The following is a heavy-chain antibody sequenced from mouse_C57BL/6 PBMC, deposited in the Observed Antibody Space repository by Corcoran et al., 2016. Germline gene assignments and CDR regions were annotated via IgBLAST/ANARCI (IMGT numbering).Heavy chain of an antibody. V-gene: IGHV9-3*01. CDR2: INTYSGVP. Sequence: QIQLVQSGPELKKPGETVKISCKASGYTFTTYGMSWVKQAPGKGLKWMGWINTYSGVPTYADDFKGRFAFSLETSASTAYLQINNLKNEDTATYFCARLGELSFAYWGQGTLVTVSA. J-gene: IGHJ3*01. CDR3: ARLGELSFAY. CDR1: GYTFTTYG.